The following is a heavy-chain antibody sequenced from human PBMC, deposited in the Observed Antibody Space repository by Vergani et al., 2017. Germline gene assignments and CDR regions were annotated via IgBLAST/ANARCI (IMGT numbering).Heavy chain of an antibody. V-gene: IGHV4-61*10. J-gene: IGHJ6*02. Sequence: QVQLQESGPGLVKPSQTLSLTCTVSGGSFSTGGQSWTWLRQSAGKGLEWIGYIYYSGSTNYNPSLKSRVTISVDTSKNQFSLKLSSVTAADTAVYYCARGFVGYYYGMDVWGQGTTVTVSS. D-gene: IGHD3-10*01. CDR2: IYYSGST. CDR3: ARGFVGYYYGMDV. CDR1: GGSFSTGGQS.